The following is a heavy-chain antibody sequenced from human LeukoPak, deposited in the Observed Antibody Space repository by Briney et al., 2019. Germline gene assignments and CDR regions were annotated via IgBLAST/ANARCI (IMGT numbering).Heavy chain of an antibody. Sequence: SVKVSCKASGGTFSSYAISWVRQAPGQGLEWMGRIIPIFGTANYAQKFQGRVTITTDESTSTAYMELSSLRSEDTAVYYCTRDRHGGNSEAFFDYWGQGTLVTVSS. V-gene: IGHV1-69*05. CDR1: GGTFSSYA. J-gene: IGHJ4*02. CDR2: IIPIFGTA. D-gene: IGHD4-23*01. CDR3: TRDRHGGNSEAFFDY.